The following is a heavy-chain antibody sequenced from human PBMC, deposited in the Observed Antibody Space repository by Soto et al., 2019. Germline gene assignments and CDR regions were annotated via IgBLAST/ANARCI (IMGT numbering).Heavy chain of an antibody. CDR2: FDPEDGET. J-gene: IGHJ4*02. CDR1: GYTLTELS. Sequence: QVQLVLSGAEVKKPGASVKVSCTVSGYTLTELSMHWVRQAPGKGLEWMGGFDPEDGETIYAQKFQGRVTMTEDTTMDTADMERSSLRSGDTGVYYGATSPIVGATTGYWGQGTLDTGSS. V-gene: IGHV1-24*01. CDR3: ATSPIVGATTGY. D-gene: IGHD1-26*01.